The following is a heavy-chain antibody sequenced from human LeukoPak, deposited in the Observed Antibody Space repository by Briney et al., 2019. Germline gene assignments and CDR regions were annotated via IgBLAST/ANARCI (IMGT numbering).Heavy chain of an antibody. CDR3: AVTSRVGAFDI. V-gene: IGHV4-59*01. CDR1: GGSISSYY. J-gene: IGHJ3*02. D-gene: IGHD1-26*01. CDR2: IYYSGST. Sequence: SETLSLTCTVSGGSISSYYWSWIRQPPGKGLEWIGYIYYSGSTNYNPSLKSRVTISVDTSKNQFSLKLSSVTAADTAVYYCAVTSRVGAFDIWGQGTMVTVSS.